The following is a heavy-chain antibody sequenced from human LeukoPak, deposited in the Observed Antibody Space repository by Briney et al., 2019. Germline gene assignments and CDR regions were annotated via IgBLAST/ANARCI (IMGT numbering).Heavy chain of an antibody. CDR3: ARELPYTVVTPSSEYYFDY. J-gene: IGHJ4*02. D-gene: IGHD4-23*01. Sequence: ASVKVSCKASGYTFTSYGISWVRQATGQGLEWMGWISAYNGNTNYAQKLQGRVTMTTDTSTSTAYMELRSLRSDDTAVYYCARELPYTVVTPSSEYYFDYWGQGTLVTVSS. CDR1: GYTFTSYG. V-gene: IGHV1-18*01. CDR2: ISAYNGNT.